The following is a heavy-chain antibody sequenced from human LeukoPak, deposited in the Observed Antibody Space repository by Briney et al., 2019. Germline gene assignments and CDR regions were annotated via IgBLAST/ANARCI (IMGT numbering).Heavy chain of an antibody. CDR1: GYTFTTYY. Sequence: ASVKVSCKAPGYTFTTYYIHWVRQPPGQGPEWMGIINPSGGSTTYAQKFQGRVTMTRDTSTSTVYMELSSLRSEDTAVYYCANTRDGYNGNYFDYWGQGTLVTVSS. CDR2: INPSGGST. J-gene: IGHJ4*02. CDR3: ANTRDGYNGNYFDY. D-gene: IGHD5-24*01. V-gene: IGHV1-46*01.